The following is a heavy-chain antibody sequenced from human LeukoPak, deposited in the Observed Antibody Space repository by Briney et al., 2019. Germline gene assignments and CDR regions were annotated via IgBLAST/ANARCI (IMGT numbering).Heavy chain of an antibody. D-gene: IGHD1-1*01. CDR2: ISAYNGNT. Sequence: GASVKVSCKASGYTFSSCAINWVRQAPGQGLEWMGWISAYNGNTNYAQKLQGRVTMTTDTSTSTAYMELRSLRSDDTAVYYCARDRGTGTRIDYWGQGTLVTVSS. V-gene: IGHV1-18*01. CDR1: GYTFSSCA. CDR3: ARDRGTGTRIDY. J-gene: IGHJ4*02.